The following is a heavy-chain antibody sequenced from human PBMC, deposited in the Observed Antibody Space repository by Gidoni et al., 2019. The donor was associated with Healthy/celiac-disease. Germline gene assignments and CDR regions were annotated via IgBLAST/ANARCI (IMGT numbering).Heavy chain of an antibody. Sequence: EVQLVESGGGLVQPGRSLRLSCAASGFTFDDYAMHWARQAPGKGLEWVSGISWNSGNIGYADSVKGRFTISRDNAKNSLYLQMNSLRAEDTALYYCAKGYYYDSSGYSPFDYWGQGTLVTVSS. J-gene: IGHJ4*02. CDR2: ISWNSGNI. CDR1: GFTFDDYA. V-gene: IGHV3-9*01. CDR3: AKGYYYDSSGYSPFDY. D-gene: IGHD3-22*01.